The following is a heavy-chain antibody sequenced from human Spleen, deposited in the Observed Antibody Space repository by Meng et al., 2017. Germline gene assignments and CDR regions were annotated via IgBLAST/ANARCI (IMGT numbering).Heavy chain of an antibody. D-gene: IGHD6-13*01. CDR2: ISVHNGDT. CDR1: GYTFISYG. Sequence: QVQLVQSGAEVKKPGASVKVSCKTTGYTFISYGIGWLRQAPGQGLEWMGWISVHNGDTKYGQKVQGRVTMSTDTSTSTAYMELRNLRSDDTAVYYCARDEDISAAGKLFGDYWGQGTLVTVSS. J-gene: IGHJ4*02. V-gene: IGHV1-18*01. CDR3: ARDEDISAAGKLFGDY.